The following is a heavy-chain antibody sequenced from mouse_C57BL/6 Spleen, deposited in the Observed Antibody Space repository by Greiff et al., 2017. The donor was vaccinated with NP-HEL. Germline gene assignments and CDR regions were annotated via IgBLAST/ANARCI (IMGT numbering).Heavy chain of an antibody. CDR2: INPNNGGT. D-gene: IGHD4-1*01. V-gene: IGHV1-18*01. Sequence: VQLQQSGPELVKPGASVKIPCKASGYTFTDYNMDWVKQSHGKSLEWIGDINPNNGGTIYNQKFKGKATLTVDKSSSTAYMELRSLTSEDTAVYYCAREDWDVLYAMDYWGQGTSVTVSS. CDR3: AREDWDVLYAMDY. J-gene: IGHJ4*01. CDR1: GYTFTDYN.